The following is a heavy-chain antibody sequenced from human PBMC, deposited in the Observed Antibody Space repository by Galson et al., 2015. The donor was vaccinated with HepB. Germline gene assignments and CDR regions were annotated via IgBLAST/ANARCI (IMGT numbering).Heavy chain of an antibody. V-gene: IGHV3-15*01. J-gene: IGHJ4*02. CDR1: GLTFRNAW. CDR3: TTHYADYERGY. D-gene: IGHD4-17*01. CDR2: IKSKIDGGTT. Sequence: SLRLSCAVSGLTFRNAWMSWVRQAPGKGLEWVGRIKSKIDGGTTDYAAPVKGRFTISRDDSENTLHLQMNSLKSEDTAVYYCTTHYADYERGYWGQGTLVTVSS.